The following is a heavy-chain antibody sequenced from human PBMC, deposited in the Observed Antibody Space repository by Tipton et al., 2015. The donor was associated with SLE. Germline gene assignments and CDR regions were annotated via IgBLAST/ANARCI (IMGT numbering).Heavy chain of an antibody. J-gene: IGHJ3*02. CDR2: IYYSGST. CDR3: ARGRYSSSSDACDI. Sequence: TLSPTCTVSGGSISSYYWSWIRQPPGKGLEWIGYIYYSGSTNYNPSLKSRVTISVDTSKNQFSLKLSSVTAADTAVYYCARGRYSSSSDACDIWGQGTMVTVSS. D-gene: IGHD6-13*01. CDR1: GGSISSYY. V-gene: IGHV4-59*01.